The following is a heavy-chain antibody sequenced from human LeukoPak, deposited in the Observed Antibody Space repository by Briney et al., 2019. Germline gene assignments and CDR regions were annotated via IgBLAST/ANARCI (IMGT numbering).Heavy chain of an antibody. Sequence: GGSLRLSCAASGFTFSSYWMSWFRQAPGKGRGGLANIKQDGSEKYYVDSVKGRFTISRDNAKNSLYLQMNSLRAEDTAVYYCARDHIQWLNTLDYWGQGTLVTVSS. V-gene: IGHV3-7*01. CDR2: IKQDGSEK. CDR3: ARDHIQWLNTLDY. D-gene: IGHD6-19*01. J-gene: IGHJ4*02. CDR1: GFTFSSYW.